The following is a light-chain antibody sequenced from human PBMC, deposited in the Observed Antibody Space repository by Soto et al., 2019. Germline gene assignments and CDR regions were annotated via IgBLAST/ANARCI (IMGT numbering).Light chain of an antibody. V-gene: IGLV2-8*01. J-gene: IGLJ1*01. CDR3: SSYAGSNYHYV. CDR2: DVS. Sequence: QSVLTQPPSASGSPGQSVTIACTGTSSDVGYYNYVSWYQQPPGKAPKLLIYDVSKRPSGVPDRFSGSKSGNTASLTVSGLQAEDEGDYYCSSYAGSNYHYVFGTGTKGTVL. CDR1: SSDVGYYNY.